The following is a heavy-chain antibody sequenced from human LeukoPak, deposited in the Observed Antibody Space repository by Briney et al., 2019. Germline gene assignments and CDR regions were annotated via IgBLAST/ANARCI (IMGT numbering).Heavy chain of an antibody. J-gene: IGHJ4*02. CDR3: TTDGGSYYRQGVDY. CDR2: IKSKTDGGTT. D-gene: IGHD1-26*01. Sequence: GGSLRLSCAASGFTFSNAWMSWVRQAPGKGLEWVGRIKSKTDGGTTDYAAPVKGRFTISRDDSKNTLYLQMNSLKTEDTAVYYCTTDGGSYYRQGVDYWGQGTLVTVSS. CDR1: GFTFSNAW. V-gene: IGHV3-15*01.